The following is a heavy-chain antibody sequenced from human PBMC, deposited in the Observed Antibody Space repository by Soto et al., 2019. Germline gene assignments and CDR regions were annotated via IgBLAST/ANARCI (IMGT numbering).Heavy chain of an antibody. D-gene: IGHD4-17*01. CDR2: IYWNDDE. V-gene: IGHV2-5*01. CDR1: GFSLSTSGRG. J-gene: IGHJ5*02. CDR3: AHRGYGNYPRDNWFDP. Sequence: QITLKESGPTLVKPTQPLTLTCSFSGFSLSTSGRGVGWIRQPPGKALEWLALIYWNDDERYSPSLKNRLTITKDTSKNQVVLTMTNMDPVDTATYYCAHRGYGNYPRDNWFDPWGQGILVTVSS.